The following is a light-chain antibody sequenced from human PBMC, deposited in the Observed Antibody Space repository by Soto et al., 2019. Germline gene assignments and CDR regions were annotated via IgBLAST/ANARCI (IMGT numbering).Light chain of an antibody. Sequence: LLLTQSPVRLSFSPWERATLSCRASQIVSYYLAWYQQKPGQAPRLLIYGASSRATGIPDRFSGSGSGTDFTLTISRLEPEDFAVYYCQQYGSSGTFGQGTKVDIK. CDR1: QIVSYY. CDR2: GAS. CDR3: QQYGSSGT. V-gene: IGKV3-20*01. J-gene: IGKJ1*01.